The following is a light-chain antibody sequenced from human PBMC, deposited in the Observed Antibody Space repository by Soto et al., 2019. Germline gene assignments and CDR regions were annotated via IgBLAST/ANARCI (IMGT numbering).Light chain of an antibody. CDR1: QSVSSSH. Sequence: DIVLTQSPCTLSLSPGERAPLSCRASQSVSSSHLAWYQHKPGQAPRIIIFGASGRATGIPDRFSGSGSGTDFTLTISRLEPEDFAMYFCQQYGNSPQITFGQGTRLEIK. CDR3: QQYGNSPQIT. J-gene: IGKJ5*01. V-gene: IGKV3-20*01. CDR2: GAS.